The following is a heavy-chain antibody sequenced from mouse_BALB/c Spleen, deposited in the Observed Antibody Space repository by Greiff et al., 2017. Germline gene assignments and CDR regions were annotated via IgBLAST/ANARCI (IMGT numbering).Heavy chain of an antibody. V-gene: IGHV1S126*01. Sequence: QVQLKESGPQLVRPGASVKISCKASGYSFTSYWMHWVKQRPGQGLEWIGMIDPSDSETRLNQKFKDKATLTVDKSSSTAYMQLSSPTSEDSAVYYCARGGGYAMDYWGQGTSVTVSS. CDR1: GYSFTSYW. CDR3: ARGGGYAMDY. CDR2: IDPSDSET. J-gene: IGHJ4*01.